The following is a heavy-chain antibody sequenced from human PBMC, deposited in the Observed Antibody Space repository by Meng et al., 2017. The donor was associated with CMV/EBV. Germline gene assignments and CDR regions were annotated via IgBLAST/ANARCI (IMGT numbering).Heavy chain of an antibody. J-gene: IGHJ4*02. CDR2: ISGSGGST. Sequence: GGSLRLSCAASGFTFSSYAMGWVRQAPGKGLEWVSAISGSGGSTYYADSVTGRFTISRDNSKNTLYLQMNSLRAEDTAVYYCAKVGAVAGSYESPFGYWGQGTLVTVSS. V-gene: IGHV3-23*01. CDR1: GFTFSSYA. CDR3: AKVGAVAGSYESPFGY. D-gene: IGHD1-26*01.